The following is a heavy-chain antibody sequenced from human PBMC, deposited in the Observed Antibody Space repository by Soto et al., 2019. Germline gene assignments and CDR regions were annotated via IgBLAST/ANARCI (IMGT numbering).Heavy chain of an antibody. Sequence: EVQLVESGGGLVKPGGSLRLSCAASGFTFSSYSMNWVRQAPGKGLEWVSSISSSSSYIYYADSVKGRFTISRDNAKNSLYLQMESLRAEETAVYYCARAEQYCGGECGYYYYYMDVWGKGTTVTVSS. CDR2: ISSSSSYI. D-gene: IGHD2-21*01. CDR3: ARAEQYCGGECGYYYYYMDV. J-gene: IGHJ6*03. CDR1: GFTFSSYS. V-gene: IGHV3-21*01.